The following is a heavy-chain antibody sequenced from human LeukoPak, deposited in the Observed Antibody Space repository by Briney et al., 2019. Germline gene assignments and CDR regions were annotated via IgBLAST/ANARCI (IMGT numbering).Heavy chain of an antibody. Sequence: GGSLRLSCAASGFTFSSHAMIGVRQAPGKGLEGVSAISGSGCSTYYADSVKGRFTISRDNSKNTLYLQMNSLRAEDTAVYYCAVTATPPQSQLLLGYYYYGMDVWGQGTTVTVSS. V-gene: IGHV3-23*01. D-gene: IGHD2-2*01. CDR3: AVTATPPQSQLLLGYYYYGMDV. CDR2: ISGSGCST. J-gene: IGHJ6*02. CDR1: GFTFSSHA.